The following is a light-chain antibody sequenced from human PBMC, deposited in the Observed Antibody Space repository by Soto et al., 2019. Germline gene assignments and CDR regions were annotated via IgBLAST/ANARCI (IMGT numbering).Light chain of an antibody. CDR1: SSDVGGYNF. V-gene: IGLV2-11*01. CDR3: CSYAGSYSYV. J-gene: IGLJ1*01. Sequence: QSVLTQPRSVSESPGQSVTISCTGTSSDVGGYNFVSWYQHHPGKAPKLMIYDVSKRPSGVPDRFSGSKSGYTASLTISGLQAEDEADYSCCSYAGSYSYVFGTGTKVTVL. CDR2: DVS.